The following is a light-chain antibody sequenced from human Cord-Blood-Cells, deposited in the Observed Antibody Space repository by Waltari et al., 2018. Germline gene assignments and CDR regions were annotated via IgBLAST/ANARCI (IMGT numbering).Light chain of an antibody. CDR3: QAWDSSTVV. V-gene: IGLV3-1*01. CDR1: KFGVKY. Sequence: SYELTQPHSASVSPGQTARITCSGDKFGVKYACWYQQKPGQSPVLVIYQDSKRPSGIPERFSGSNSGNTATLTISGTQAMDEADYYCQAWDSSTVVFGGGTKLTVL. J-gene: IGLJ2*01. CDR2: QDS.